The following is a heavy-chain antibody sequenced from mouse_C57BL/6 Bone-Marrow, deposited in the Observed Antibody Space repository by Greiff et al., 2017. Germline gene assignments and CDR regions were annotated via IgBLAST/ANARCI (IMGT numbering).Heavy chain of an antibody. CDR2: IDPSDSYT. CDR3: ARAYYNWYFDV. CDR1: SYTFTSYW. Sequence: VQLQQPGAELVMPGASVKLSCKASSYTFTSYWMHWVKQRPGQGLEWIGEIDPSDSYTNYNQKFKGKSTLTVDKSSSTAYMQLSSLTSEDSAVYYCARAYYNWYFDVWGTGTTVTVSS. V-gene: IGHV1-69*01. J-gene: IGHJ1*03. D-gene: IGHD2-12*01.